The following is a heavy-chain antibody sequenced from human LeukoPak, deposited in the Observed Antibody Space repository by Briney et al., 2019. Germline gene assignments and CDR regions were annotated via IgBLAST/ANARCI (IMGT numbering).Heavy chain of an antibody. J-gene: IGHJ6*02. V-gene: IGHV5-51*01. CDR3: ARQDYYYDSSGYFSQYGMDV. CDR1: GYRFTSYW. Sequence: GESLKISCKGSGYRFTSYWIGWVRQMPGKGLEWMGLIYPDDSDTRYSPSFQGQVTISADKSISTAYLQWSSLKASDTAMYYCARQDYYYDSSGYFSQYGMDVWGQGTTVTVSS. CDR2: IYPDDSDT. D-gene: IGHD3-22*01.